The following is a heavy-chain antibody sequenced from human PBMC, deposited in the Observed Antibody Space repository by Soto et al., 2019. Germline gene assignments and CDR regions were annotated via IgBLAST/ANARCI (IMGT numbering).Heavy chain of an antibody. Sequence: QVQLVQSGAEVKKPGSSVKVSCKASGGTFSSYAISWVRQAPGQRLGWMGGIIPIFGTANYAQKFQGRVTITADESTSTAYMELSSLRPEDTAVYYCARVWWWELLSGAFDIWGQGTMVTVSS. V-gene: IGHV1-69*01. CDR1: GGTFSSYA. D-gene: IGHD1-26*01. CDR2: IIPIFGTA. CDR3: ARVWWWELLSGAFDI. J-gene: IGHJ3*02.